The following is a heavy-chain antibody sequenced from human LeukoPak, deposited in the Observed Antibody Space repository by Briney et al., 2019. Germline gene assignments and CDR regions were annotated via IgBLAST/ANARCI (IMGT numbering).Heavy chain of an antibody. V-gene: IGHV1-2*07. CDR3: ARIAFGDFETHDY. D-gene: IGHD4-17*01. CDR1: GYTFTYYY. J-gene: IGHJ4*02. CDR2: INPNSGDT. Sequence: ASVKVSCKASGYTFTYYYIHWVRPAPGQGLEWMGWINPNSGDTHYEHRFQGRVTMTRHTSITTAYMELSRLRSDDTAVYYCARIAFGDFETHDYWGQGTLVIVSS.